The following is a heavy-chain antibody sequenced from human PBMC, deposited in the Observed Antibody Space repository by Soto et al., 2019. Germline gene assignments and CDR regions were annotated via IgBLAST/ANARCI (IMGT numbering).Heavy chain of an antibody. J-gene: IGHJ4*02. D-gene: IGHD3-10*01. CDR3: ARWFTYGNFDYFDY. CDR2: IDSGGSST. Sequence: GGSLRLSCAASGFTFSSYWMYWFRQAPGKGLVWVPRIDSGGSSTTYADSVKGRFTISRDNAKNTLYLQMNGLRAEDTAVYYCARWFTYGNFDYFDYWGQGTQVTVSS. V-gene: IGHV3-74*01. CDR1: GFTFSSYW.